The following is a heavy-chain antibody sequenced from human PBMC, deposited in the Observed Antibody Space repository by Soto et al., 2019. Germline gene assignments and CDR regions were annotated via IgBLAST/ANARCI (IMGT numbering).Heavy chain of an antibody. D-gene: IGHD1-7*01. J-gene: IGHJ5*02. CDR3: AKDRLTASTGWFDP. Sequence: PGGSLRLSCAASGFTFSSYAMSWVRQAPGKGLEWVSSISGSASSTYYPDSVKGRFTISRDNSKNSLYLQMSSLRAEDTAVYYCAKDRLTASTGWFDPWGQGTLVTVSA. V-gene: IGHV3-23*01. CDR1: GFTFSSYA. CDR2: ISGSASST.